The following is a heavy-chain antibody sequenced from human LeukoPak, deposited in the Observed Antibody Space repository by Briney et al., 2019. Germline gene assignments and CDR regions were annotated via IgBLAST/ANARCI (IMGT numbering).Heavy chain of an antibody. J-gene: IGHJ5*02. Sequence: SETLSLTCTVSGGSISSDYWSWIRQPPEKGLEWIGYVYYSGITNYNPSLKSRVTISVGTSKNHFSLKLTSVTAADTAVYYCARLLGWSGPINWFVPWGGGTMVTVSS. CDR2: VYYSGIT. V-gene: IGHV4-59*08. CDR1: GGSISSDY. CDR3: ARLLGWSGPINWFVP. D-gene: IGHD3-3*01.